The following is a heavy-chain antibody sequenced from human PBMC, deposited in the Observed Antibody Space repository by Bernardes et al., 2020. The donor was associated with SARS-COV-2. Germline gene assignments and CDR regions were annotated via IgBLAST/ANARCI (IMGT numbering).Heavy chain of an antibody. D-gene: IGHD6-13*01. Sequence: GGSLRLCCAACGFTFSSSWMSWVHKAPGKGLEWVANIKQDGSEKYYVDSVKGRFTISRDNAKNTLYLQMKSLRAEDTAVYYCARGSGSSWYFDLWGRGTLVTVSS. CDR3: ARGSGSSWYFDL. CDR1: GFTFSSSW. J-gene: IGHJ2*01. V-gene: IGHV3-7*01. CDR2: IKQDGSEK.